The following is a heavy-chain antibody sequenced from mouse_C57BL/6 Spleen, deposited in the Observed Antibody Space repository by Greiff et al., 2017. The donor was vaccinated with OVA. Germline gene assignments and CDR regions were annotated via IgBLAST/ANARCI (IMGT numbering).Heavy chain of an antibody. Sequence: VQLQQSGAELVRPGTSVKVSCKASGYAFTNYLIEWVKQRPGQGLEWIGVINPGSGGTNYNEKFKGKATLTADKSSSTAYMQLSSLTSEDSAVYFCARGQLRPFMDYCGQGTSVTVSS. V-gene: IGHV1-54*01. CDR3: ARGQLRPFMDY. J-gene: IGHJ4*01. D-gene: IGHD3-2*02. CDR2: INPGSGGT. CDR1: GYAFTNYL.